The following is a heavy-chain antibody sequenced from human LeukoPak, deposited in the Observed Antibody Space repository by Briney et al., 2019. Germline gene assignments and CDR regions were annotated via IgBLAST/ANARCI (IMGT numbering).Heavy chain of an antibody. CDR3: ARRFSGPRVVGATTLKAFDI. D-gene: IGHD1-26*01. CDR2: INHSGST. V-gene: IGHV4-34*01. J-gene: IGHJ3*02. Sequence: SETLSLTCAVYGGSFSGYYWSWIRQPPGKGLEWNGEINHSGSTNYNPSLKSRVTISVDTSKNQFSLKLSSVTAADTAVYYCARRFSGPRVVGATTLKAFDIWGQGTMVTVSS. CDR1: GGSFSGYY.